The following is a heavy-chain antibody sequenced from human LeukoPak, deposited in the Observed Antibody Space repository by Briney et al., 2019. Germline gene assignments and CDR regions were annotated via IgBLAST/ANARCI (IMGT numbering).Heavy chain of an antibody. CDR2: TNSDRSST. D-gene: IGHD1-1*01. CDR1: GFTFSSYW. CDR3: ARAGSYYFEY. Sequence: PGGSLRLSCAASGFTFSSYWMHWVRQAPGKGLVWVSRTNSDRSSTGYADSVKGRFTISRDNAKNTLYLQMNSLRAEDTAVYYCARAGSYYFEYWGQGTLVTVSS. J-gene: IGHJ4*02. V-gene: IGHV3-74*01.